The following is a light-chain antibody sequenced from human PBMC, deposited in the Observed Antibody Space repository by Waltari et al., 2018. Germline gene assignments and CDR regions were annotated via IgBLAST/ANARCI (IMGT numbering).Light chain of an antibody. J-gene: IGLJ3*02. CDR2: EGS. CDR1: SRDVGPYYS. CDR3: CSYAGGRTWV. Sequence: QSALTQPAPVSGSPGQSITPSSTVTSRDVGPYYSVSWYQQHPGKAPKLLIYEGSKRPSGVSDRFSGSRSGNTASLTISGLQADDEGYYYCCSYAGGRTWVFGGGTKLTVL. V-gene: IGLV2-23*01.